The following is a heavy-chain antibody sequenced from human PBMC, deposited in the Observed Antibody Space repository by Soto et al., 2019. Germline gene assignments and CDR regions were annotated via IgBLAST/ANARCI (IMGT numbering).Heavy chain of an antibody. CDR1: GYTFSTYA. Sequence: ASVKVSCKASGYTFSTYAMHWVRQAPGQSLEWMGWLNGGTGQTRYSQKFQDRVIITRDTSASTGYMELSSLTSEDTAVYYCARGKGMEENYFYYGLDIWGQCTSVTVSS. CDR2: LNGGTGQT. V-gene: IGHV1-3*01. CDR3: ARGKGMEENYFYYGLDI. D-gene: IGHD1-1*01. J-gene: IGHJ6*02.